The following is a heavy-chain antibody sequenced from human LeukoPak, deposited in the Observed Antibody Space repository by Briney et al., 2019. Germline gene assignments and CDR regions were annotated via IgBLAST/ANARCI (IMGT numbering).Heavy chain of an antibody. CDR1: GGTFSSYA. CDR2: IIPIFGTA. CDR3: ARGDILTGGDYFDY. Sequence: ASVKVSCKASGGTFSSYAISWVRQAPGQGLEWMGGIIPIFGTANYAQKFQGRVTITADESTSTAYMELSSLRSEDTAVYYCARGDILTGGDYFDYWGQGTLVTVSS. D-gene: IGHD3-9*01. J-gene: IGHJ4*02. V-gene: IGHV1-69*13.